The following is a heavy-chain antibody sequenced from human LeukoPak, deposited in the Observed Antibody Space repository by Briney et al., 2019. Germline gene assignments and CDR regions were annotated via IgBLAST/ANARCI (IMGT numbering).Heavy chain of an antibody. V-gene: IGHV1-2*04. CDR2: INPNSGGT. J-gene: IGHJ3*02. CDR3: ARGGITGTTRGPTRLNDAFDI. Sequence: ASVKVSCKASGYTFTCYCMHWVRQAPGQGLEWMGWINPNSGGTNYAQKFQGWVTMTRDTSISTAYMELSRLRSDDTAVYYCARGGITGTTRGPTRLNDAFDIWGQGTMVTVSS. CDR1: GYTFTCYC. D-gene: IGHD1-20*01.